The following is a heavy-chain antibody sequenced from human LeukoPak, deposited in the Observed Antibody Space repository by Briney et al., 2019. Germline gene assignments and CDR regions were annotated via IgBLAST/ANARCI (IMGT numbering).Heavy chain of an antibody. D-gene: IGHD3-3*01. CDR2: INPSGGNT. CDR1: GYTFTRYY. CDR3: ASDPGYGDYTYFYYYMDV. Sequence: ASVKVSCKASGYTFTRYYMHWVRQAPGQGLEWMGIINPSGGNTNYAQKFQDRVTLSRDTSISTVFMELSRLTSDDTAMYYCASDPGYGDYTYFYYYMDVWGKGTTVTVSS. V-gene: IGHV1-46*01. J-gene: IGHJ6*03.